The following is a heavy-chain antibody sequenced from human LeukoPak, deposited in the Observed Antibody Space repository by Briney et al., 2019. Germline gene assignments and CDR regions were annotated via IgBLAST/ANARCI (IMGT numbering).Heavy chain of an antibody. J-gene: IGHJ4*02. CDR2: ISSSSSTI. D-gene: IGHD6-13*01. Sequence: SGGSLRLSCAASGFTFSGYSMNWVRQAPGKGLEWVSYISSSSSTIYYADSVKGRFTISRDNAKNSLYLQMNSLRAEDTAVYYCASSRGSWPDYFDYWGQGTLVTVSS. CDR1: GFTFSGYS. CDR3: ASSRGSWPDYFDY. V-gene: IGHV3-48*04.